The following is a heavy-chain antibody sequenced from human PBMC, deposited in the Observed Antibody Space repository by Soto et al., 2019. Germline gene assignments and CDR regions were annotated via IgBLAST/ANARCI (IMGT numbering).Heavy chain of an antibody. V-gene: IGHV4-30-4*01. CDR3: ARVLYYYDSSGYSNWFDP. CDR2: IYYSGST. Sequence: SETLSLTCTVSGGSISSGDYYWSWIRQPPGKGLEWIGYIYYSGSTYYNPSLKSRVTISVNTSKNQFSLKLSSVTAADTAVYYCARVLYYYDSSGYSNWFDPWGQGTLVTVSS. CDR1: GGSISSGDYY. J-gene: IGHJ5*02. D-gene: IGHD3-22*01.